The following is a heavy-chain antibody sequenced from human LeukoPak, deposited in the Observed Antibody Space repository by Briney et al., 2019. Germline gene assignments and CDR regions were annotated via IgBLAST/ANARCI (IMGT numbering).Heavy chain of an antibody. Sequence: VASVNVSCKASGYTFTSYAMHWVRQAPGQRLEWMGWINAANGNTKYSQKFQGRVTITRDTSASTAYMDLSSLRSEDTAVYYCARDMSSGWSFDYWGQGTLVTVSS. CDR1: GYTFTSYA. V-gene: IGHV1-3*01. J-gene: IGHJ4*02. CDR3: ARDMSSGWSFDY. CDR2: INAANGNT. D-gene: IGHD6-19*01.